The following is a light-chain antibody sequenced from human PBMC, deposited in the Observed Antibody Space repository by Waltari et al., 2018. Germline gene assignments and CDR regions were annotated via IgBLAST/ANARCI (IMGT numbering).Light chain of an antibody. V-gene: IGLV5-45*03. J-gene: IGLJ3*02. CDR1: SGIDVGTYH. CDR2: YKSDSDK. Sequence: QAVLTQPSSLSASPGASASLTCTLRSGIDVGTYHIYSFQQRPGSPPQYLLRYKSDSDKQQGSGVPSRFSGSKDASANAGILLISGLQSDDEADYHCMIWYSSAWVFGGGTKLTVL. CDR3: MIWYSSAWV.